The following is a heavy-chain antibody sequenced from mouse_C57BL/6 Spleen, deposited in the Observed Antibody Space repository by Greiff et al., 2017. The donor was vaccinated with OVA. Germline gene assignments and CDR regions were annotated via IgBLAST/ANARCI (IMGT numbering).Heavy chain of an antibody. D-gene: IGHD3-2*02. CDR3: AASSGYAFAY. V-gene: IGHV3-6*01. Sequence: EVQLQQSGPGLVKPSQSLSLTCSVTGYSITSGYYWNWIRQFPGNKLEWMGYISYDGSNNYNPSLKNRISITRDTSKNQFFLKLNSVTTEDTATYYCAASSGYAFAYWGQGTLVTVSA. CDR2: ISYDGSN. CDR1: GYSITSGYY. J-gene: IGHJ3*01.